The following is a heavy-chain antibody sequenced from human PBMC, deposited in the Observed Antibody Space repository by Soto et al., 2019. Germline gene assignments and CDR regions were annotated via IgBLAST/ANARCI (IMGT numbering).Heavy chain of an antibody. CDR3: ARDGITMVRGVEYYYYYGMDV. CDR1: GFTFSSYA. D-gene: IGHD3-10*01. V-gene: IGHV3-30-3*01. CDR2: ISYDGSNK. J-gene: IGHJ6*02. Sequence: QVQLVESGGGVVQPGRSLRLSCAASGFTFSSYAMHWVRQAPGKGLEWVAVISYDGSNKYYADSVKGRFTISRDNSKNTLYLQMNSLRAEDTAVYYCARDGITMVRGVEYYYYYGMDVWGQGATVTVSS.